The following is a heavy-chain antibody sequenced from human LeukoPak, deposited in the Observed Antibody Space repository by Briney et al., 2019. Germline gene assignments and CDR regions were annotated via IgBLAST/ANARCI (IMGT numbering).Heavy chain of an antibody. CDR1: GGSITTDNYY. D-gene: IGHD3-9*01. Sequence: PSETLSLTCTVSGGSITTDNYYWSWIRQPAGKGLEWIGRIYASGNTNYNPSLKSRITISVDTPKNQFSLRLTSVTAADTAVYYCARDFDSPMAFDIWGQGTMVTVSS. CDR2: IYASGNT. J-gene: IGHJ3*02. CDR3: ARDFDSPMAFDI. V-gene: IGHV4-61*02.